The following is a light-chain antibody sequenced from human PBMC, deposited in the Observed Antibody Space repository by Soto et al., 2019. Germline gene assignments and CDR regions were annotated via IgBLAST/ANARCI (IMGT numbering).Light chain of an antibody. CDR2: EGG. V-gene: IGLV2-23*01. CDR1: SNDIGSYYF. Sequence: QSALTQPASVSGSPGQSITISCTGTSNDIGSYYFVSWYQQHPGKAPKLMIYEGGKRPSGVSNRFSGSKSGNTASLTISGLQAEDEADYYCFSYAGSSTSWVFGGGTKLTVL. J-gene: IGLJ3*02. CDR3: FSYAGSSTSWV.